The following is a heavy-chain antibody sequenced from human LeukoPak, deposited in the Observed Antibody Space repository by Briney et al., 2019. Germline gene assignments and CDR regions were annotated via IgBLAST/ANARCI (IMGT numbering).Heavy chain of an antibody. Sequence: GGSLRLSCAASGFTFSSYGMHWVRQAPGKGLEWVAFIRYDGSNKYYADSVKGRFTISRDNSKNTLYLQMNSLRAEDTAVYYCAKGDSAARLLVDYYYYYYMDVWGKGTTVTVSS. CDR3: AKGDSAARLLVDYYYYYYMDV. D-gene: IGHD6-6*01. V-gene: IGHV3-30*02. CDR2: IRYDGSNK. J-gene: IGHJ6*03. CDR1: GFTFSSYG.